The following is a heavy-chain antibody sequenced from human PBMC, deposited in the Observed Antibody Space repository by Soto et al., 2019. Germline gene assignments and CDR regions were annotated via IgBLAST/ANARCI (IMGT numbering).Heavy chain of an antibody. CDR2: ISWKSGNV. Sequence: EVQLVESGGGVVQPGRSLRLSCAASGVIFDDYAMHWVRQVPGKGLEWVSGISWKSGNVSYAASVRGRFTISRDNAKNSLLLQMTSLRAEDTAFYYGAQGGGTVNTGNWFDAWGQGPLVTVSS. D-gene: IGHD4-17*01. CDR3: AQGGGTVNTGNWFDA. CDR1: GVIFDDYA. J-gene: IGHJ5*02. V-gene: IGHV3-9*01.